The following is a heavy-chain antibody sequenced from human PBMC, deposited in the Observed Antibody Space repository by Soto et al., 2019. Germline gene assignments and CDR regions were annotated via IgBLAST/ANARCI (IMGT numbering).Heavy chain of an antibody. Sequence: GGSLGLSFTASGVSFDDYAMSWFGQGPGKGLEWVGFIRSKAYGGTTEYAASVKGRFTISRDDSKSIAYLQMNSLKTEDTAVYYCTRDDNKPHNYSYFGTDVWGQARSVTVS. CDR1: GVSFDDYA. CDR3: TRDDNKPHNYSYFGTDV. J-gene: IGHJ6*01. CDR2: IRSKAYGGTT. D-gene: IGHD1-1*01. V-gene: IGHV3-49*03.